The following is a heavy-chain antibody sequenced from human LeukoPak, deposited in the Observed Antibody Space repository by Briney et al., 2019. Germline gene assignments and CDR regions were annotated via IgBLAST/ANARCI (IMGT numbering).Heavy chain of an antibody. Sequence: GASVKVSCKASGYTFTSYYMHWVRQAPGQGLEWMGIINPSGGSTSYAQKFQGRVTMTRDTSTSTVYMELSSLRSEDTAVYYCARGRSILTGYYKQIYYYYGMDVWGQGTTVTVSS. V-gene: IGHV1-46*01. CDR1: GYTFTSYY. CDR2: INPSGGST. CDR3: ARGRSILTGYYKQIYYYYGMDV. J-gene: IGHJ6*02. D-gene: IGHD3-9*01.